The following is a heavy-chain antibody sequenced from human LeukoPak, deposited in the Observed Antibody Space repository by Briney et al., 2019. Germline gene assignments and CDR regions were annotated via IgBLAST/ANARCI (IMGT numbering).Heavy chain of an antibody. CDR1: GGTFSSYA. CDR3: ARDRSSSSKGVYYYYYMDV. V-gene: IGHV1-2*02. D-gene: IGHD6-6*01. J-gene: IGHJ6*03. Sequence: ASVKVSCKASGGTFSSYAISWVRQAPGQGLEWMGWINPNSGGTNYAQKFQGRVTMTRDTSISTAYMELSRLRSDDTAVYYCARDRSSSSKGVYYYYYMDVWGKGTTVTVSS. CDR2: INPNSGGT.